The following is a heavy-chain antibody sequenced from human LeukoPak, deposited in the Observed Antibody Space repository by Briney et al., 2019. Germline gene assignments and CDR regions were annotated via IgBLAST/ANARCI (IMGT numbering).Heavy chain of an antibody. CDR1: GFTFSSYQ. CDR3: ARNGEGHFDY. D-gene: IGHD3-10*01. CDR2: ISSDDSIT. J-gene: IGHJ4*02. V-gene: IGHV3-48*03. Sequence: GGSLRLSCAASGFTFSSYQMNWIRQAPGKGLEWVSFISSDDSITFYADSVKGRFFISRDSAKNSLYLQMNSLRAEDTAIYYCARNGEGHFDYWGQGTLDTVSS.